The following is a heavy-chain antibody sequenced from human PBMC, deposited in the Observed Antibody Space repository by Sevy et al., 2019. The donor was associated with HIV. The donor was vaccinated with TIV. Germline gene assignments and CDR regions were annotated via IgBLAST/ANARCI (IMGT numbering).Heavy chain of an antibody. CDR3: ARHGQQLDLFDY. V-gene: IGHV4-39*01. Sequence: SETLSLTCTVSGGSISSSSYYWGWIRQPPGKGLAWIGSIYYSGSTYYNPSLKSRVTISVDTSKNQFSLKLSSVTAADTAVYYCARHGQQLDLFDYWGQGTLVTVSS. D-gene: IGHD6-13*01. CDR2: IYYSGST. CDR1: GGSISSSSYY. J-gene: IGHJ4*02.